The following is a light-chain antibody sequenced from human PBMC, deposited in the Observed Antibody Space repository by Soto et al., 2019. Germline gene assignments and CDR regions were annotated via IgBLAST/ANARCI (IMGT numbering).Light chain of an antibody. V-gene: IGLV1-44*01. CDR3: AAWDDRLSDLL. J-gene: IGLJ2*01. CDR1: NSNIGSNP. Sequence: VLSQLPSACGTPGQRLTISYSGSNSNIGSNPVHWYQQFPGTAPKVLIYSNYQRPSGVPDRFSGSKSGTSASLAISGLQSEDEADYYCAAWDDRLSDLLFGGGTTVTVL. CDR2: SNY.